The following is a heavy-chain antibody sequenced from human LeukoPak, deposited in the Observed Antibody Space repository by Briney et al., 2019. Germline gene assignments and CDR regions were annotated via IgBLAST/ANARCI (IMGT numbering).Heavy chain of an antibody. CDR3: ARLQYCSGTSCYWFDP. CDR1: GGSISSGLYS. Sequence: PSETLSLTCDVSGGSISSGLYSWSWIRQPLGKGLEWIGYIYHTGSTYFNPSLKSRVTISVDTSKNQFSLRLSSVTAADTAVYYCARLQYCSGTSCYWFDPWGQGTLVTVSS. D-gene: IGHD2-2*01. J-gene: IGHJ5*02. CDR2: IYHTGST. V-gene: IGHV4-30-2*01.